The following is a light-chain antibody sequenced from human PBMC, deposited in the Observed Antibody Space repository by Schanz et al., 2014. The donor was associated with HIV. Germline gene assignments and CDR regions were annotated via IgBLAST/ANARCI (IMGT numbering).Light chain of an antibody. V-gene: IGKV3-20*01. J-gene: IGKJ4*01. CDR3: QQYGRSPLT. CDR2: GAS. CDR1: QNVNTN. Sequence: EIVMTQSPATLSVSPGERATLSCRATQNVNTNLAWYQRKPGQAPRVLIYGASSRATGIPDRFSGSGSGTDFTLTISRLEPEDSAVYYCQQYGRSPLTFGGGTKVEIK.